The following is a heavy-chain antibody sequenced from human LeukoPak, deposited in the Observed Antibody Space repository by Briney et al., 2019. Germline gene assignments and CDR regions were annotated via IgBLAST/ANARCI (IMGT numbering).Heavy chain of an antibody. J-gene: IGHJ5*02. D-gene: IGHD3-10*01. CDR3: ARDARYYGSGNWFDP. Sequence: PGGSLRLSCAASGFTFSSYSMNWVRQTPGKGLEWVSYISSSSRTIYYADSVKGRFTLSRDNAKNSLYLQMNSLRAEDTAVYYCARDARYYGSGNWFDPWGQGTLVTVSS. CDR2: ISSSSRTI. CDR1: GFTFSSYS. V-gene: IGHV3-48*04.